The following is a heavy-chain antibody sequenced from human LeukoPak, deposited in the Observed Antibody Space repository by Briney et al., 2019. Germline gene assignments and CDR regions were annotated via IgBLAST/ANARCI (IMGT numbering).Heavy chain of an antibody. Sequence: ASVKVSCKASGYTFTSYAMHWVRQAPGQRLEWMEWINAGNGNTKYSQKFQGRVTITRDTSASTAYMELSSLRSEDTAVYYCARDRDSSGWLDYWGQGTLVTVSS. V-gene: IGHV1-3*01. CDR3: ARDRDSSGWLDY. CDR1: GYTFTSYA. CDR2: INAGNGNT. D-gene: IGHD6-19*01. J-gene: IGHJ4*02.